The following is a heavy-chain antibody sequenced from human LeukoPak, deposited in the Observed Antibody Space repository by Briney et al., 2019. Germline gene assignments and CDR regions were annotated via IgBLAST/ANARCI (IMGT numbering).Heavy chain of an antibody. CDR1: GFKFGSYA. D-gene: IGHD3-22*01. CDR2: IRSRPYGGTA. J-gene: IGHJ3*02. Sequence: GGSLRLSCTGSGFKFGSYAMSWVRQAPGKGLEWLGFIRSRPYGGTADHAASVKGRFTVSRDDSQSIAYLQMNSLRAEDTAVYYCAKGPYYYDSSAYHYGAFDIWGQGTMVTVSS. CDR3: AKGPYYYDSSAYHYGAFDI. V-gene: IGHV3-49*04.